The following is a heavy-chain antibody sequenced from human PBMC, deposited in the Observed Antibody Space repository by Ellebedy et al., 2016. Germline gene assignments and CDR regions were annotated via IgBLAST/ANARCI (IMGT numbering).Heavy chain of an antibody. CDR1: GAAINGGGFH. CDR3: ARLYGDYLKADY. Sequence: SETLSLXCTVSGAAINGGGFHWSWIRQHPGKGLEWIGCTWDRGDIYYNPSLQSRGTISVDTSKNQFSLKLSSVTAADTAVYYCARLYGDYLKADYWGQGTLVTVSS. D-gene: IGHD4-17*01. V-gene: IGHV4-31*03. CDR2: TWDRGDI. J-gene: IGHJ4*02.